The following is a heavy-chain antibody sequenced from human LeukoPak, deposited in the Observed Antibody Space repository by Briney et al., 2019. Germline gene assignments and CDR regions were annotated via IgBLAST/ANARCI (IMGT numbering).Heavy chain of an antibody. CDR2: ISGSSSTI. Sequence: GGSLRLSCAASGFTFSSYAMSWVRQAPGKGLEWLSYISGSSSTIYYADSVKGRFTISRDNAKNSLYLQMDSLRAEDTAVYYCARESLGYCSGSTCYYFYMDFWGKGTTVTVSS. CDR3: ARESLGYCSGSTCYYFYMDF. J-gene: IGHJ6*03. CDR1: GFTFSSYA. V-gene: IGHV3-48*04. D-gene: IGHD2-15*01.